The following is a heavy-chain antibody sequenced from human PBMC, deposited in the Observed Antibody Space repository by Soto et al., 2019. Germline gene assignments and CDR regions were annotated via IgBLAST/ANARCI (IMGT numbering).Heavy chain of an antibody. CDR3: ARDPRPGYCSGGSCNNWFDP. D-gene: IGHD2-15*01. J-gene: IGHJ5*02. CDR2: IYYSGST. V-gene: IGHV4-61*01. Sequence: SETLSLTCTVSGGSVSSGSYYWSWIRQPPGKGLEWIGYIYYSGSTNYNPSLKSRVTISVDTSKNQFSLQLSSVTAADTAVYYCARDPRPGYCSGGSCNNWFDPWGQGTLVTVSS. CDR1: GGSVSSGSYY.